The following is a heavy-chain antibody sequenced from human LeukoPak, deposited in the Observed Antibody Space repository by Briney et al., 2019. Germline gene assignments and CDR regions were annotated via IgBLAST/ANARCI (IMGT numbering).Heavy chain of an antibody. J-gene: IGHJ6*02. CDR2: VSSDGTYT. V-gene: IGHV3-74*03. Sequence: PGGSLRLSCAASGFTFSSYFMHWVRQAPGKGLVWVSRVSSDGTYTEYADSVKGRFTISRDNAKDTLYLQMNSLRAEDTAVYYCARETQLTRRLVRPFYYGMDVWGQGTTVTVSS. D-gene: IGHD6-13*01. CDR3: ARETQLTRRLVRPFYYGMDV. CDR1: GFTFSSYF.